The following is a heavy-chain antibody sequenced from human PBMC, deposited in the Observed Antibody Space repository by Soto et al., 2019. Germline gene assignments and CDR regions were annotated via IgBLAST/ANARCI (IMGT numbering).Heavy chain of an antibody. V-gene: IGHV1-69*13. D-gene: IGHD6-6*01. Sequence: ASVKVSCKASGGTFSSYAISWVLQAPGQGLEWMGGIIPIFGTANYAQKFQGRVTITADESTSTAYMELSSLRSEDTAVYYCARRTYSSSSGRPFDFWGQGTQVTVSS. CDR1: GGTFSSYA. CDR2: IIPIFGTA. CDR3: ARRTYSSSSGRPFDF. J-gene: IGHJ4*02.